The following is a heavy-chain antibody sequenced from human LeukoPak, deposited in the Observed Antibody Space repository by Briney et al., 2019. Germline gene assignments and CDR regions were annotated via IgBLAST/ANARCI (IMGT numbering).Heavy chain of an antibody. Sequence: GGSLRLSCAASGFTFSSYAMSWVRQAPGKGLEWVSAISGSGGSTYYADSVKGRFTISRDNSKNTLYLQMNSLRSEDTAVYYCASGRFRVRAPYYMDVWGKGTTVTISS. CDR1: GFTFSSYA. CDR3: ASGRFRVRAPYYMDV. J-gene: IGHJ6*03. CDR2: ISGSGGST. V-gene: IGHV3-23*01. D-gene: IGHD3-10*01.